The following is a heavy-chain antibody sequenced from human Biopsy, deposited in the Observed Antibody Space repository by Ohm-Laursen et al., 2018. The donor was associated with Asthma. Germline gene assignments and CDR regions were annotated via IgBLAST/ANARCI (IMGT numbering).Heavy chain of an antibody. J-gene: IGHJ4*02. CDR2: IYSGGTS. CDR3: ARGDSSNWSHYYFDY. V-gene: IGHV3-53*01. Sequence: GSLRLSCAASGFAVSRDHMFWVRQAPGKGLEWVSVIYSGGTSHTADSVRGRFTISGEYSKNTLYLQMHSLRAEDTAVYYCARGDSSNWSHYYFDYWGQGTLVTVSS. CDR1: GFAVSRDH. D-gene: IGHD3-22*01.